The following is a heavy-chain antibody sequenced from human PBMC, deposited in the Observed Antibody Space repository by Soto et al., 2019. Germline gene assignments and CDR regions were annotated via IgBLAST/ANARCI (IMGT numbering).Heavy chain of an antibody. CDR2: IYYSGST. CDR1: GGSISSGDYY. Sequence: QVQLQESGPGLVKPSQTLSLTCTVSGGSISSGDYYWSWIRQPPGKGLEWIGYIYYSGSTYYNPSLKSRFTISVDTSNYQFSRKLRSVTAADTAVYYRARDNVVPAAGMDGWGQVTTVTGSS. D-gene: IGHD2-2*01. CDR3: ARDNVVPAAGMDG. V-gene: IGHV4-30-4*01. J-gene: IGHJ6*02.